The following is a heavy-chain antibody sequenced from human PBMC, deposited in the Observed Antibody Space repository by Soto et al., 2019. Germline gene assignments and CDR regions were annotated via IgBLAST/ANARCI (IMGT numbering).Heavy chain of an antibody. CDR3: ARPQITRYYYDSSGYYHDAFDI. CDR2: INPNSGGT. D-gene: IGHD3-22*01. V-gene: IGHV1-2*02. Sequence: ASVKVSCKASGYTFTGYYMHWVRQAPGQGLEWMGWINPNSGGTNYAQKFQGRVTMTRDTSISTAYMELSRLRSDDTAVYYCARPQITRYYYDSSGYYHDAFDIWGQGTMVT. CDR1: GYTFTGYY. J-gene: IGHJ3*02.